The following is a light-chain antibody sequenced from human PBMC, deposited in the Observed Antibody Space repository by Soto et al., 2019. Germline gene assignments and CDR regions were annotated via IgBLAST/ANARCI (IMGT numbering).Light chain of an antibody. V-gene: IGKV3-20*01. CDR1: QSVSSSY. Sequence: EIVLTQSPGTLSLSPGERATLSCRASQSVSSSYLAWYQQKHGQTPRLLIYGASSRATGIPDRLSGSGSGTDFTLTISRLEPEDFAVYYCQQYGGSPRTFGQGTKVEIK. CDR3: QQYGGSPRT. CDR2: GAS. J-gene: IGKJ1*01.